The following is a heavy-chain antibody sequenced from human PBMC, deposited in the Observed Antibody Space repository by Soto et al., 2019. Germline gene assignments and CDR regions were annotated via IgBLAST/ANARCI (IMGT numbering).Heavy chain of an antibody. CDR3: ARDRGWYFHX. Sequence: GGSLRLSCAASGFTFSSCGMHWVRQAPGKGLEWVAFIWYDGSNKYYADSVKGRFTISRDNSKNTLYLQMNSLRAEETAVYYCARDRGWYFHXWGQGTLVTVSX. CDR1: GFTFSSCG. D-gene: IGHD6-19*01. CDR2: IWYDGSNK. V-gene: IGHV3-33*01. J-gene: IGHJ4*02.